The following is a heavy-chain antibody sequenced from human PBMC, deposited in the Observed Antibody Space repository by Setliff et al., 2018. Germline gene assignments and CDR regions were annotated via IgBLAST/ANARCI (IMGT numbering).Heavy chain of an antibody. CDR2: IYHSGST. CDR3: ARGRAHVDY. CDR1: GYSISSGYY. J-gene: IGHJ4*02. V-gene: IGHV4-38-2*02. Sequence: KASETLSLTCTVSGYSISSGYYWGWIRQPPGKGLEWIGSIYHSGSTYYNPSLKSRVTISVDTSKNQFSLKLSSVTAADTAVYYCARGRAHVDYWGRGTLVTVSS.